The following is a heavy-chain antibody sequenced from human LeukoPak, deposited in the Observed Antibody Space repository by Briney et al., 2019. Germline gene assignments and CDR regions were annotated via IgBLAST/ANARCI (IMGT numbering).Heavy chain of an antibody. CDR2: ISGSGGST. V-gene: IGHV3-23*01. CDR3: ARELRDGYIEYYFDY. Sequence: PGGSLRLSCAASGFTFSSYAMSWVRQAPGKGLEWVSAISGSGGSTYYADSVKGRFTISRDNSKNTLYLQMNSLRAEDTAVYYCARELRDGYIEYYFDYWGQGTLVTVSS. J-gene: IGHJ4*02. D-gene: IGHD5-24*01. CDR1: GFTFSSYA.